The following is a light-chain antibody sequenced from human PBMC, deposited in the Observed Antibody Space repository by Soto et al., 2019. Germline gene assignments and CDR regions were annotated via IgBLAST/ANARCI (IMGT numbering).Light chain of an antibody. CDR2: GAS. J-gene: IGKJ3*01. Sequence: EIVMTQSPATLSVSPGERATLSCRASQSIANTLAWYQQKPGQAPRLLIYGASIRATGIPARFSGSGSGTEFTLTISSLQSEDFAVYYCQQYNSWPTFGPGTKVEVK. V-gene: IGKV3-15*01. CDR3: QQYNSWPT. CDR1: QSIANT.